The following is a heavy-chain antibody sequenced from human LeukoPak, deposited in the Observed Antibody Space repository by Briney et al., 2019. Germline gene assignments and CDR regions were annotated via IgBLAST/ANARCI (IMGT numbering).Heavy chain of an antibody. CDR1: GFTFSSYA. D-gene: IGHD1-26*01. V-gene: IGHV3-30*02. Sequence: PGGSLRLSCAASGFTFSSYAMSWVRQAPGKWLEWVAFIRYDGSNKYYADSVKGRFTISRDNSKNTLYLQMNSLRAEDTAVYYCAKDRRSGSYLFDYWGQGTLVTVSS. J-gene: IGHJ4*02. CDR2: IRYDGSNK. CDR3: AKDRRSGSYLFDY.